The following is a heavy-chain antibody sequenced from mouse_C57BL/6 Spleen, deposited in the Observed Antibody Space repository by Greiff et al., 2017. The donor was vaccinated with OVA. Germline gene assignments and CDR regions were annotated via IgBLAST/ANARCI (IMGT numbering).Heavy chain of an antibody. CDR3: ARESYGSDAMDY. CDR1: GYSITSGYD. V-gene: IGHV3-1*01. J-gene: IGHJ4*01. D-gene: IGHD1-1*01. CDR2: ISYSGST. Sequence: DVKLQESGPGMVKPSQSLSLTCTVTGYSITSGYDWHWIRHFPGNKLEWMGYISYSGSTNYNPSLKSRISITHDTSKNHFFLKLNSVTTEDTATYYCARESYGSDAMDYWGQGTSVTVSS.